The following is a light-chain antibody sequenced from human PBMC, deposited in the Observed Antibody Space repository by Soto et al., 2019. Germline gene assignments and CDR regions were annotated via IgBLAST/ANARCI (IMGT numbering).Light chain of an antibody. CDR3: QQRSNWQGAT. Sequence: EIVVTQSPATLSLSPGERATLSCRASQSVSSYLAWCQQKPGQAPRLLIHDASNRATGIPARFSGSGSGTDFTLTISSLEPEDFAVYYCQQRSNWQGATFGGGTKV. J-gene: IGKJ4*01. CDR1: QSVSSY. V-gene: IGKV3-11*01. CDR2: DAS.